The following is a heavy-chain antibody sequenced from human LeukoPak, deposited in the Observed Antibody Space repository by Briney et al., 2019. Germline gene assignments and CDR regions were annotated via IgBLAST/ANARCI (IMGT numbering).Heavy chain of an antibody. J-gene: IGHJ3*02. CDR3: ARYREGYNYVPHALDI. Sequence: SETLSLTCAASGYSVSRGYHWGWIRQPPGKGLEWIGSIHHSGSTYYNSSLKSRVTISVDTSKNQFSLKVSSVTAADTAVYFCARYREGYNYVPHALDIWGQGTVVTVSS. D-gene: IGHD5-24*01. CDR2: IHHSGST. V-gene: IGHV4-38-2*01. CDR1: GYSVSRGYH.